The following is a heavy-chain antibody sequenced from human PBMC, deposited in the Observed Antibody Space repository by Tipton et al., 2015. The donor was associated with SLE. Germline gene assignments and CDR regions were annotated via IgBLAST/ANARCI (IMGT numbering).Heavy chain of an antibody. Sequence: TLSLTCTVSGDSINYYYWSWIRQPPGKGLEWIGYIHNSGSTNCNPSLRSRVTISVDTSKNQFSLKLSSVTVADTAVYYCARDEYRYDTTGYHLLGHFDFWGQGTLVTVSS. V-gene: IGHV4-59*12. CDR1: GDSINYYY. D-gene: IGHD3-22*01. CDR3: ARDEYRYDTTGYHLLGHFDF. J-gene: IGHJ4*02. CDR2: IHNSGST.